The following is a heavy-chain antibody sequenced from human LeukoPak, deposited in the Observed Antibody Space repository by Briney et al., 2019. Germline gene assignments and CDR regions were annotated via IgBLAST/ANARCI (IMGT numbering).Heavy chain of an antibody. CDR3: AKDAQRGFDYSNSLQN. J-gene: IGHJ1*01. CDR2: IWSDGSDK. Sequence: GGSLRLSCAASRFTFSHYGMHWVRQTPGAGLEWVAVIWSDGSDKYYAKSVKGRFTISRDNSNNSLFLQMNSLRAEDTAVYYCAKDAQRGFDYSNSLQNWGQGILVTVSS. CDR1: RFTFSHYG. D-gene: IGHD4-11*01. V-gene: IGHV3-33*06.